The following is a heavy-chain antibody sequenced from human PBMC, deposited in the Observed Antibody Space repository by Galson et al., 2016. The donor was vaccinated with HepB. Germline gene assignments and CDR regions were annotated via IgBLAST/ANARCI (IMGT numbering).Heavy chain of an antibody. V-gene: IGHV1-69*01. CDR3: ARGPGTWYLPPYYYFGVDV. Sequence: SCKASGGTFINYSFSWVRQAPGQGLEWMGGIIPIYDTTNYARKFQGRVTITADESTSTVFFDLSSLTSEDTAVYYCARGPGTWYLPPYYYFGVDVWGQGTTVTVSS. J-gene: IGHJ6*02. CDR1: GGTFINYS. CDR2: IIPIYDTT. D-gene: IGHD6-13*01.